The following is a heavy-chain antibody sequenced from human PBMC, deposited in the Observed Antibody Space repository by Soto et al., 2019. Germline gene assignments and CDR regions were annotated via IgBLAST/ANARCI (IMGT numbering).Heavy chain of an antibody. D-gene: IGHD6-13*01. V-gene: IGHV5-51*01. CDR3: ARSPRSSPYFDY. J-gene: IGHJ4*02. Sequence: GESLKISCQCSGYTFSNFWIAWVRQLPGKGLQWMGIIYPGDYETRYSPSFHGKVTISADRSIGTAYLQWSSLEASDSAFYFCARSPRSSPYFDYWGQGALVTVSS. CDR1: GYTFSNFW. CDR2: IYPGDYET.